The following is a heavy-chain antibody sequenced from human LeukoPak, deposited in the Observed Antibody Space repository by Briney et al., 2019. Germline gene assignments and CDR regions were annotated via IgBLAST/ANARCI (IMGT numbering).Heavy chain of an antibody. V-gene: IGHV4-30-2*01. J-gene: IGHJ2*01. CDR1: GGSIGSGGYS. D-gene: IGHD3-22*01. Sequence: KPSETLSLTCAVSGGSIGSGGYSWSWIRQPPGKGLEWIGYIYHSGSTYYNPSLKSRVTISVDWSKNQLSLKLSSVTAADTAVYYCARDSSSGHWFFDLWGRGTLVTVSS. CDR2: IYHSGST. CDR3: ARDSSSGHWFFDL.